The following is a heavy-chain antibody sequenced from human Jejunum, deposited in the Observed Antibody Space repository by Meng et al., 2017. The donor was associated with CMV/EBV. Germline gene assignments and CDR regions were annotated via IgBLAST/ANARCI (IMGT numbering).Heavy chain of an antibody. CDR2: MNPRFGTA. CDR1: EDKFSDND. D-gene: IGHD2-21*01. Sequence: KVTEDKFSDNDINWVRQATGQELEWIGWMNPRFGTAGYAQKFQGRLTITRDTSRSTIYMELTGLTSDDTAVYYCARKRTVGVGVWFGTWGQGTLVTVSS. CDR3: ARKRTVGVGVWFGT. V-gene: IGHV1-8*03. J-gene: IGHJ5*02.